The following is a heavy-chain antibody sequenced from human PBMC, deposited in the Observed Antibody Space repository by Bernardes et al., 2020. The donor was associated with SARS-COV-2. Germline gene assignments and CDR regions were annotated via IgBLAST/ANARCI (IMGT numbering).Heavy chain of an antibody. Sequence: GGSLSLSCFASGLSRYWLPCVRQAPVKVLVWVSRIYVDGSRIDYADSVRGRFTISRDNAKDTLYLQMNSLTADDTAVYYCARDFGGASDYWGQGTLVTVYS. D-gene: IGHD2-21*01. CDR1: GLSRYW. CDR2: IYVDGSRI. J-gene: IGHJ4*02. V-gene: IGHV3-74*01. CDR3: ARDFGGASDY.